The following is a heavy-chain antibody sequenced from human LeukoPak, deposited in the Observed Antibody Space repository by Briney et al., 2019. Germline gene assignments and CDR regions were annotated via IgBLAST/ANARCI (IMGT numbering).Heavy chain of an antibody. J-gene: IGHJ6*04. V-gene: IGHV3-21*01. CDR3: AELGITMIGGV. CDR1: AFTFSNYN. Sequence: GGSLRLSCAASAFTFSNYNMNWVRQAPGKGLEWVSSISSSTTYIFYADSVKGRFTISRDNAKNSLYLQMNSLRAEDTAVYYCAELGITMIGGVWGKGTTVTISS. CDR2: ISSSTTYI. D-gene: IGHD3-10*02.